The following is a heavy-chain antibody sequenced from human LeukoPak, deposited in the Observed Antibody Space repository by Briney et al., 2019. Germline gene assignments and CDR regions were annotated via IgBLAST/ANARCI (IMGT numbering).Heavy chain of an antibody. D-gene: IGHD3-22*01. Sequence: PGGSLRLSCAASGFTFSSYAMSWARQAPGKGLEWVSVIYSGGSTYYADSVKGRFTISRDNSKNTLYLQMNSLRAEDTAVYYCARAGPIYDSSGYYPDYWGQGTLVTVSS. V-gene: IGHV3-53*01. CDR1: GFTFSSYA. J-gene: IGHJ4*02. CDR3: ARAGPIYDSSGYYPDY. CDR2: IYSGGST.